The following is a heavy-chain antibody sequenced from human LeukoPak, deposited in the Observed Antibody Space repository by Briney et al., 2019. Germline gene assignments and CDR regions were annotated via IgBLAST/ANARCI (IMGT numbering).Heavy chain of an antibody. V-gene: IGHV4-4*02. D-gene: IGHD5-18*01. CDR1: GDSITSRNW. CDR2: INHSGST. Sequence: PSETLSLTCSVSGDSITSRNWWTWVRQTPEKGLEWIGEINHSGSTNYNPSLKSRVTISVDTSKNQFSLKLSSVTAADTAVYYCAIYVDTAMALFDYWGQGTLVTVSS. CDR3: AIYVDTAMALFDY. J-gene: IGHJ4*02.